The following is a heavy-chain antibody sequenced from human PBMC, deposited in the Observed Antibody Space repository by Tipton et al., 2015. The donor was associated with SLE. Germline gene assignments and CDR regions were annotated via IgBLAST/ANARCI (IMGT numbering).Heavy chain of an antibody. D-gene: IGHD2-21*01. J-gene: IGHJ4*02. Sequence: QLVQSGAEVKKPGASVKVSCKASGYTFTHYFIHWVRQAPGQGLEWMGRINPTSGDTNYAQKFHGRVTMTRDTSISTANRELSRLTSEDTAVYYCARDISDDWVFWGQGSLATVSS. CDR2: INPTSGDT. V-gene: IGHV1-2*06. CDR1: GYTFTHYF. CDR3: ARDISDDWVF.